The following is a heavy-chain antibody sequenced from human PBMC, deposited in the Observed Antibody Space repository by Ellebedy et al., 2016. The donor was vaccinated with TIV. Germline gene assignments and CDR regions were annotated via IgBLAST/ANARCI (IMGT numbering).Heavy chain of an antibody. D-gene: IGHD7-27*01. CDR3: ARDANWGSYGMDV. Sequence: GESLKISCAASGFTFSSYSMNWVRQAPGKGLEWVSSISSSSSYIYYADSVKGRFTISRDNAKNSLYLQMNSLRAEDTAVYYCARDANWGSYGMDVWGQGTTVTVSS. CDR1: GFTFSSYS. J-gene: IGHJ6*02. V-gene: IGHV3-21*01. CDR2: ISSSSSYI.